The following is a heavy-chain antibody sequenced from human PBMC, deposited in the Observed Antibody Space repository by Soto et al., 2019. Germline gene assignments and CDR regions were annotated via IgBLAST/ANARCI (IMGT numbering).Heavy chain of an antibody. CDR2: IWYDGSNK. CDR3: AREPFYDFWSGYNPYYFDY. J-gene: IGHJ4*02. D-gene: IGHD3-3*01. V-gene: IGHV3-33*01. Sequence: GGSLRLSCAASGFTFSSYGMHWVRQASGKGLEWVAVIWYDGSNKYYADSVKGRFTISRDNSKNTLYLQMNSLRAEDTAVYYCAREPFYDFWSGYNPYYFDYWGQGTLVTVSS. CDR1: GFTFSSYG.